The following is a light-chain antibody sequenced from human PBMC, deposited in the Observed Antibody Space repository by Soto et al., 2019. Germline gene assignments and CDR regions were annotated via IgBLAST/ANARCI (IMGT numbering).Light chain of an antibody. Sequence: MLTRSRGTLSLSPGAGATLSCRASQSVSSSYLAWSQQNPGQAPRLLIYGASSRATGIPDRCSGSGAGTDFTLTSSRLDPEEVTLYYLQHHGNSQTFGQGTKVDIK. V-gene: IGKV3-20*01. CDR2: GAS. J-gene: IGKJ1*01. CDR1: QSVSSSY. CDR3: QHHGNSQT.